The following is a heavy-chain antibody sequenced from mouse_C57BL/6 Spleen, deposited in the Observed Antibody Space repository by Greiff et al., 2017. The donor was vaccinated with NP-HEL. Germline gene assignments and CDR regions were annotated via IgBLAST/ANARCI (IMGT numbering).Heavy chain of an antibody. CDR2: INPSTGGT. Sequence: VQLQQSGPELVKPGASVKISCKASGYSFTGYYMNWVKQSPEKSLEWIGEINPSTGGTTYNQKFKAKATLTVDKSSSTAYMQLKSLTSEDSAVYYCARFTTDYWGQGTSVTVSS. CDR3: ARFTTDY. J-gene: IGHJ4*01. V-gene: IGHV1-42*01. CDR1: GYSFTGYY.